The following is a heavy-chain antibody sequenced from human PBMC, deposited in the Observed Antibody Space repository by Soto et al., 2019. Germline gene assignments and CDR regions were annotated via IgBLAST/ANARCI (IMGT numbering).Heavy chain of an antibody. CDR3: ASSSLYRNYYGMDV. V-gene: IGHV3-23*01. D-gene: IGHD6-13*01. Sequence: GGSLRLSCAASGFTFSSYAMSWVRQAPGKGLEWVSAISGSGGSTYYADSVKGRFTISRDNSKNTLYLQMNSLRAEDTAVYYCASSSLYRNYYGMDVRGQGTTVTVSS. CDR2: ISGSGGST. J-gene: IGHJ6*02. CDR1: GFTFSSYA.